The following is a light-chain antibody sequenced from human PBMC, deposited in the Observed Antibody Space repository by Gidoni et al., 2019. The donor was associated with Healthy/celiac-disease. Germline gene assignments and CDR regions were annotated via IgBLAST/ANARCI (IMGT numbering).Light chain of an antibody. CDR2: QVS. Sequence: SYELTQPPSVSVSPVQTASITCSGDKLGDNYAGGYQQKPGQSPVLVIYQVSKRTSGIPERFSGSNSGNTATLTISGTQAMDEADYYCQAWDSSTVVFGGGTKLTVL. CDR3: QAWDSSTVV. J-gene: IGLJ2*01. CDR1: KLGDNY. V-gene: IGLV3-1*01.